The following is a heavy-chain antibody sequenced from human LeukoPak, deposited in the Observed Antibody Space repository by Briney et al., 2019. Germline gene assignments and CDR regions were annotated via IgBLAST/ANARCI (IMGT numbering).Heavy chain of an antibody. J-gene: IGHJ6*02. CDR1: GFTFSSYA. CDR2: ITGSGGST. Sequence: HPGGSLRLSCAASGFTFSSYAMSWVRQASGKGLEWVSAITGSGGSTYYADSVKGRFTISRDSFNNTLYLQMNSLRAEDTAIYYCAKDVLRFFDWSYGMDVWGQGTTVTVSS. V-gene: IGHV3-23*01. CDR3: AKDVLRFFDWSYGMDV. D-gene: IGHD3-9*01.